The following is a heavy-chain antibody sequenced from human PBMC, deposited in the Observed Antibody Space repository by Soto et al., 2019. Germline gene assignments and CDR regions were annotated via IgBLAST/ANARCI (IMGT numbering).Heavy chain of an antibody. Sequence: QVPLVESGGGVVQPGRSLRLSCAASGFPFSSYAMHWVRQAPGTGLEWVAVISYDGRDKYYPDSVKGRFTISRDNSKNALYLQMNSLRAEDTAVYYCARSAGGSYPQYDYWCQGTLVTVSS. CDR3: ARSAGGSYPQYDY. V-gene: IGHV3-30*04. D-gene: IGHD1-26*01. J-gene: IGHJ4*02. CDR2: ISYDGRDK. CDR1: GFPFSSYA.